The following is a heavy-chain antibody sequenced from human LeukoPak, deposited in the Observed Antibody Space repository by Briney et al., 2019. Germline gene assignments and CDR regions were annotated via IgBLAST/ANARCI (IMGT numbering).Heavy chain of an antibody. CDR3: ARTGYTSGWYVGSFDY. D-gene: IGHD6-19*01. V-gene: IGHV5-51*01. Sequence: GESLKISCKGSGYSFTTYWIGWVRQTPGKGLEWMGIIYPGDSDTKYSPSFQGQVTISADKSISTAYLQWSSLKASDTAMYYCARTGYTSGWYVGSFDYWGQGTVVTVSS. CDR2: IYPGDSDT. J-gene: IGHJ4*02. CDR1: GYSFTTYW.